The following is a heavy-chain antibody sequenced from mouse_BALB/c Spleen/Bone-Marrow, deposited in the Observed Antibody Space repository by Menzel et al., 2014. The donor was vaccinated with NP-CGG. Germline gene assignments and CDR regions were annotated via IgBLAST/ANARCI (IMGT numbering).Heavy chain of an antibody. Sequence: QVQLQQSGAELVKPGASVKLSRKASGYTFTSYYMYWVKQRPGQGLEWIGEINPSNGGTNFNEKFKSKATLTVDKSSSTAYMQLSSLTSEDSAVYYCTIQYYFDYWGQGTTLTVSS. CDR3: TIQYYFDY. J-gene: IGHJ2*01. CDR2: INPSNGGT. CDR1: GYTFTSYY. V-gene: IGHV1S16*01.